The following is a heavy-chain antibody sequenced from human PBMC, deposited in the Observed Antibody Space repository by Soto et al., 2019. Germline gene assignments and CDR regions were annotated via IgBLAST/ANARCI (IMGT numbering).Heavy chain of an antibody. Sequence: GESLKISCKASGYTFTSYWISWVRQMPGKGLEWMGKIDPSDSYTNYSPSFQGHVTISADKSVNTAYLQWRSLKASDTAVYYCERHEVANWLDLWGPGTIVTVYS. CDR2: IDPSDSYT. CDR1: GYTFTSYW. J-gene: IGHJ5*02. V-gene: IGHV5-10-1*01. CDR3: ERHEVANWLDL.